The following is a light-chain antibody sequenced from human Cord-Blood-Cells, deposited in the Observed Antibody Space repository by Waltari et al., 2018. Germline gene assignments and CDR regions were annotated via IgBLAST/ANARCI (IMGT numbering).Light chain of an antibody. CDR2: EVS. CDR1: SSDVGSYNL. V-gene: IGLV2-23*02. Sequence: QSALTQTASVSGSPGQSITISCTGTSSDVGSYNLVSWYQQHPGKAPKLMIYEVSKRPSGVSNRFSGSKSGNTASLTISGLQAEDEADYYCCSYAGSSIYYVFGTGTKVTVL. J-gene: IGLJ1*01. CDR3: CSYAGSSIYYV.